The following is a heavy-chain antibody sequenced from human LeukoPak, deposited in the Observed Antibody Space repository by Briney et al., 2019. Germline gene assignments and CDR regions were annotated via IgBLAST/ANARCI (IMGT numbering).Heavy chain of an antibody. CDR1: GGSISRYY. Sequence: SDTLSLTCTVSGGSISRYYWRWIRQPPGKGLEWIGYIYRNGRTNYNPSLKSPVTISVDTSENQFSLKLSSVTAADTAVYYCASFSGFGGNFFDYWGQGNLVTVSS. CDR2: IYRNGRT. D-gene: IGHD4-23*01. V-gene: IGHV4-59*08. CDR3: ASFSGFGGNFFDY. J-gene: IGHJ4*02.